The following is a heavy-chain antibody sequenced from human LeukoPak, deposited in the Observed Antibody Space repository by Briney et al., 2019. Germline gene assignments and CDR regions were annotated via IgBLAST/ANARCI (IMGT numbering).Heavy chain of an antibody. V-gene: IGHV4-39*02. D-gene: IGHD5-18*01. Sequence: PSETLSLTCTVSDGAIINNNHYWGWARQPPGRGVEWIGSISYSGGTSYNPSLRRRVTISVDTSQNHFSLKLSSVPAADTAVYYCARASRLFWTVDTAMGGVDYWGQGTLVTVSS. CDR3: ARASRLFWTVDTAMGGVDY. J-gene: IGHJ4*02. CDR2: ISYSGGT. CDR1: DGAIINNNHY.